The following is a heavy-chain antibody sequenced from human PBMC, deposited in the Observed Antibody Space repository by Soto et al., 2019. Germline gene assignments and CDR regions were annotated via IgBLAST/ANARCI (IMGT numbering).Heavy chain of an antibody. CDR1: GYTFTGYY. D-gene: IGHD4-17*01. V-gene: IGHV1-2*04. CDR2: INPNSGGT. J-gene: IGHJ3*02. Sequence: ASVKVSCKASGYTFTGYYMHWVRQAPGQGPEWMGWINPNSGGTNYAQKFQGWVTMTRDTSISTAYMELSRLRSDDTAVYYCKRVPPPFPSYGDYGAFDIWAKGQWSPSPQ. CDR3: KRVPPPFPSYGDYGAFDI.